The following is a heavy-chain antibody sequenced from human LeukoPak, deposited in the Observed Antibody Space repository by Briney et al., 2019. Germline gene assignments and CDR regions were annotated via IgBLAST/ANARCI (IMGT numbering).Heavy chain of an antibody. CDR1: GFTFSKYY. CDR3: ARDWDGHGGYFDY. CDR2: IVNSGGTT. Sequence: KTGGSLRLSCAASGFTFSKYYMSWIRQAPGKGLEWISYIVNSGGTTSYADSVQGRFTISSDDAKNSLYLQMNSLRAEDTAVYYCARDWDGHGGYFDYWGQGILVTVSS. J-gene: IGHJ4*02. V-gene: IGHV3-11*04. D-gene: IGHD5-24*01.